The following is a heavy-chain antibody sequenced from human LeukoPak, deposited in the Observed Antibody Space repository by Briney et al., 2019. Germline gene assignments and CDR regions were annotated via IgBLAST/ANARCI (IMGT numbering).Heavy chain of an antibody. CDR1: GFTFNTYA. V-gene: IGHV3-23*01. CDR3: AKRPVTQYFDD. Sequence: GGSLRLSCAASGFTFNTYAMSWVRQAPGKGLEWVSGIGGSGSSTYYAGSVKGRFTISRDNSKNTLYLQMSSLRAEDTAVYYCAKRPVTQYFDDWGQGTLVTVSS. D-gene: IGHD4-17*01. J-gene: IGHJ4*02. CDR2: IGGSGSST.